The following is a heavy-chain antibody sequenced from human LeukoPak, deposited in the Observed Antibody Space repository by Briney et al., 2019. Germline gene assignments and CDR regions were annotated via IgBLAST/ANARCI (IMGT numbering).Heavy chain of an antibody. CDR2: VWFNGENK. CDR1: GFSFTKYG. CDR3: TRVPGRGSYPFDH. V-gene: IGHV3-33*01. Sequence: GESLRLSCAESGFSFTKYGMQWVRQAPGKGLECMAVVWFNGENKYYADSVRGRFTISGDNSKNRFYLQMNSLRADDTAVYYCTRVPGRGSYPFDHWGQGTLVTVSS. D-gene: IGHD1-26*01. J-gene: IGHJ4*02.